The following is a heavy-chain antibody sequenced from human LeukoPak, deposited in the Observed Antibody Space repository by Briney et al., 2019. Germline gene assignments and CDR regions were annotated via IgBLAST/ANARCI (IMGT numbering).Heavy chain of an antibody. D-gene: IGHD6-13*01. CDR2: ISYDGRNK. Sequence: GGSLRLSCAASGFTFSNYRLHWVRQAPGKGLEWVSVISYDGRNKHYADSVKGRFTFSRDNSKNTLFLQMNSLRAEDTAVYYCARGLPGGFVGFSSSWYPLDYWGQGALVTVSS. J-gene: IGHJ4*02. CDR1: GFTFSNYR. V-gene: IGHV3-30*19. CDR3: ARGLPGGFVGFSSSWYPLDY.